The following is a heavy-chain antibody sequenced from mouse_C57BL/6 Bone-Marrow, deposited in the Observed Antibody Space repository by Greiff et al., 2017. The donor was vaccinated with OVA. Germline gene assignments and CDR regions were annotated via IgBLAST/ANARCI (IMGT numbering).Heavy chain of an antibody. CDR3: TTYSLFDY. CDR1: GFTITDDY. V-gene: IGHV14-4*01. CDR2: FDPENGDT. D-gene: IGHD2-12*01. Sequence: EVQLQQSGAELVRPGASVTLSCTASGFTITDDYMHWVKQRPEQGLEWIGWFDPENGDTEYASKFQGKATITADTSSNPVYLQLSGLTSEDTAVYCCTTYSLFDYGGQGTALTVSS. J-gene: IGHJ2*01.